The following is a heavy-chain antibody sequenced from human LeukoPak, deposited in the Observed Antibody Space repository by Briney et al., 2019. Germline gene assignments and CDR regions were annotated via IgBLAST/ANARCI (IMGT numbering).Heavy chain of an antibody. CDR3: ARGHDYGGNSRWFDP. CDR2: INHSGST. D-gene: IGHD4-23*01. Sequence: SETLSLTCTVSGGSISSSSYYWGWIRQPPGKGLEWIGEINHSGSTNYNPSLKSRVTISVDTSKNQFSLKLSSVTAADTAVYYCARGHDYGGNSRWFDPWGQGTLVTVSS. CDR1: GGSISSSSYY. V-gene: IGHV4-39*07. J-gene: IGHJ5*02.